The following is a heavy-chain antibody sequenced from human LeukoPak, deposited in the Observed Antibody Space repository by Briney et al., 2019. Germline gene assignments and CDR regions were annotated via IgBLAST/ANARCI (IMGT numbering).Heavy chain of an antibody. J-gene: IGHJ4*02. CDR3: ARDRSVAAHPLWDDY. D-gene: IGHD6-6*01. CDR2: ISAYNGNT. CDR1: GYTFTSYG. Sequence: ASVKVSCKASGYTFTSYGISWVRQAPGQGLEWMGWISAYNGNTNYAQKLQGRVTMTTDTSTSTAYMELRSLRSDDTAVYYCARDRSVAAHPLWDDYWGQGTLVTVSS. V-gene: IGHV1-18*01.